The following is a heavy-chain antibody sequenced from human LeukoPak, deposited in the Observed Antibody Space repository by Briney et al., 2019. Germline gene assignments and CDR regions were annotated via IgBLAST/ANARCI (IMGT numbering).Heavy chain of an antibody. CDR1: GGTFSSYA. CDR3: AKDGVTGSQRHNWFAP. Sequence: SVNVSCKASGGTFSSYAISWVRQAPGQGLEWMGGIIPIFGRANYAQKFQGRVTTTADEATSTAYMELSSLRTEDTAVYYCAKDGVTGSQRHNWFAPWGQGTLVTVSS. V-gene: IGHV1-69*01. J-gene: IGHJ5*02. CDR2: IIPIFGRA. D-gene: IGHD3-10*01.